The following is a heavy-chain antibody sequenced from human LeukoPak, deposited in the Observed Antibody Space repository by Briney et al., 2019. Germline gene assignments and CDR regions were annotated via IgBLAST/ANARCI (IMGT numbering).Heavy chain of an antibody. CDR3: ARESSSWSSGFDY. V-gene: IGHV4-59*01. CDR1: GGSISSYY. CDR2: IYYSGST. D-gene: IGHD6-13*01. Sequence: SETLSLTCTVSGGSISSYYWSWIRQPPGKGLEWIGYIYYSGSTNYNPSLKSRVTISVDTSKNQFSLKLSSVTAADTAVYYCARESSSWSSGFDYWGQGTLVTVSS. J-gene: IGHJ4*02.